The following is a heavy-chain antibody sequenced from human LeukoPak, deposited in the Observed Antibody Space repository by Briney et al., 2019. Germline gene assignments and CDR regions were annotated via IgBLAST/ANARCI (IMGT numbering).Heavy chain of an antibody. CDR3: ARGPGYSSSDGAFDI. Sequence: PSGTLSLTCAVSGGSISSSNWWSWVRQPPGKGLEWIGEINHSGSTNYNPSLKSRVTISVDTSKNQFSLKLSSVTAADTAVYYCARGPGYSSSDGAFDIWGQGTMVTVSS. D-gene: IGHD6-13*01. CDR1: GGSISSSNW. V-gene: IGHV4-4*02. CDR2: INHSGST. J-gene: IGHJ3*02.